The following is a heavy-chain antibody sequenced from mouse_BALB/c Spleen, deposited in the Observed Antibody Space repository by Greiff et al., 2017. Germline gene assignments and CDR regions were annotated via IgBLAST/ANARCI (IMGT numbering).Heavy chain of an antibody. Sequence: QVQLQQPGAELVKPGASVKLSCKASGYTFSSYWMHWVRQRPGQGLEWIGRIAPGSGSTYYNEMFKGKATLTVDTSSSTAYIQLSSLSSEDSAVYFCARGGGTRVVGPCFDYWGQGTTLTVSS. CDR3: ARGGGTRVVGPCFDY. J-gene: IGHJ2*01. CDR2: IAPGSGST. D-gene: IGHD1-1*01. V-gene: IGHV1-53*01. CDR1: GYTFSSYW.